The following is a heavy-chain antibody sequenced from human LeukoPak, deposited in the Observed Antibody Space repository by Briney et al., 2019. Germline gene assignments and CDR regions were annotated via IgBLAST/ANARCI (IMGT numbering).Heavy chain of an antibody. Sequence: SETLSLNCTASGGSISSSDYFWRWIRQPAGKGLEWIGRINSRGSTNYNPSLKSRITLSVDTSKNQFSLKLTSVTVADTAVYYCARYRLGWFDPWGQGTLVTVSS. J-gene: IGHJ5*02. CDR3: ARYRLGWFDP. V-gene: IGHV4-61*02. CDR1: GGSISSSDYF. D-gene: IGHD6-25*01. CDR2: INSRGST.